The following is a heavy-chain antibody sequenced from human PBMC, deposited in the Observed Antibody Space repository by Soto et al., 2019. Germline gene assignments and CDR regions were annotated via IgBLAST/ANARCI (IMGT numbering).Heavy chain of an antibody. CDR1: GASITSSSY. J-gene: IGHJ4*02. V-gene: IGHV4-4*07. Sequence: QVQLQESGPGLMKPSETLSLTCTVSGASITSSSYWSWIRQPAGKGLEWIGRFSLSGTTNSNPSLRSRATMSAYVSKNQVSLRLTSVTAADTALSYCARGMTPPGAPAWYYFDTWGQGTLVTVSS. D-gene: IGHD2-8*02. CDR3: ARGMTPPGAPAWYYFDT. CDR2: FSLSGTT.